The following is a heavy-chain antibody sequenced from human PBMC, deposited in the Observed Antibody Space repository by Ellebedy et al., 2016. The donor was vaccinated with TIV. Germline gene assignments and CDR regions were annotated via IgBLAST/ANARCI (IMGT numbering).Heavy chain of an antibody. CDR2: ISNNGGTT. J-gene: IGHJ4*02. D-gene: IGHD3-22*01. CDR1: GFTFTDYA. Sequence: PGGSLRLSCAASGFTFTDYAMHWVRQAPGKGLEYVSTISNNGGTTYYADSVKGRFTISRDNSKTTLYLQMGSLRPEDMAVYYCARGGYDRSGYLVRWNFDYWGQGTLVTVSS. V-gene: IGHV3-64*02. CDR3: ARGGYDRSGYLVRWNFDY.